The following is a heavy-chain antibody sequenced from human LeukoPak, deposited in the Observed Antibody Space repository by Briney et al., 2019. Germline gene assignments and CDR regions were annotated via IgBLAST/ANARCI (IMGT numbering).Heavy chain of an antibody. V-gene: IGHV4-34*01. CDR2: IYSSGST. D-gene: IGHD1-26*01. CDR1: GGSFSGYY. Sequence: SETLSLPCAVYGGSFSGYYWSWIRQPPGKGLEGIGRIYSSGSTYYNASLQSRVTISIDTSKNQFSLRLNSVTAADTAMYYCAKSGGYGLIDYWGQGTRVTVSS. J-gene: IGHJ4*02. CDR3: AKSGGYGLIDY.